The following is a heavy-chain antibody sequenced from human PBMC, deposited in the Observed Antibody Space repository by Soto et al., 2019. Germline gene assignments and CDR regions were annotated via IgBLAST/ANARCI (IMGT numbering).Heavy chain of an antibody. V-gene: IGHV3-15*07. CDR3: ATRPLPHSDILTLFDY. CDR1: GFTFNNAW. Sequence: EVRLVESGGGSVKPGGSLRLSCAASGFTFNNAWMNWVRQAPGKGLEWVGRIQSKADGGTTDYAAPVKGRLTISRDDSENTVYLQMNSLKTEETAMYYCATRPLPHSDILTLFDYWGQGALVTVSS. J-gene: IGHJ4*02. D-gene: IGHD3-9*01. CDR2: IQSKADGGTT.